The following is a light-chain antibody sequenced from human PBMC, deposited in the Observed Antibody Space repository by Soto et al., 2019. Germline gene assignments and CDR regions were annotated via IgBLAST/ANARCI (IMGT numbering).Light chain of an antibody. CDR3: QQYGSSPT. V-gene: IGKV1-5*01. CDR2: DAT. CDR1: QSISRW. Sequence: DIQMTQSPSTLSASVGDRVTITCRASQSISRWLAWYQQKPGKAPKLLIHDATSLESGVPSRFSGSGSGTDFTLTISRLEPEDFAVYYCQQYGSSPTFGQGTKVDIK. J-gene: IGKJ1*01.